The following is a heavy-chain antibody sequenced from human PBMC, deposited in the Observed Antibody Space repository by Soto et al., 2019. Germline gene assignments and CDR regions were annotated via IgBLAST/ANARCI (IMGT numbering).Heavy chain of an antibody. Sequence: GGSLRLSCAASGFTFSSYSMNWVRQAPGKGLEWVSSISSSSSYIYYADSVKGRFTISRDNAKNSLYLQMNSLRAEDTAVYYCARVSFDTAMAPFDYWGQGTLVTVSS. CDR1: GFTFSSYS. V-gene: IGHV3-21*01. J-gene: IGHJ4*02. CDR3: ARVSFDTAMAPFDY. D-gene: IGHD5-18*01. CDR2: ISSSSSYI.